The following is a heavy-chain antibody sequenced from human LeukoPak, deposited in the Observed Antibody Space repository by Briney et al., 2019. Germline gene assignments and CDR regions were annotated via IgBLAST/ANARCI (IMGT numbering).Heavy chain of an antibody. Sequence: GGSLRLSCAASGFTFSSYAMSWVRQAPGKGLEWVSAIRGSGGSTYCADSVKGRFTISRDNSKNTLYLQMNSLRAEDTAVYYCARRRLSTSGYFDYWGQGTLVTVSS. CDR3: ARRRLSTSGYFDY. D-gene: IGHD3-10*01. CDR2: IRGSGGST. J-gene: IGHJ4*02. V-gene: IGHV3-23*01. CDR1: GFTFSSYA.